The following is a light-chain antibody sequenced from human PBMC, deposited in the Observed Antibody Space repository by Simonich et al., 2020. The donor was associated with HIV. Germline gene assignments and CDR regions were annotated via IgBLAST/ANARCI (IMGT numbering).Light chain of an antibody. CDR1: QSISRY. V-gene: IGKV1-39*01. Sequence: DIQMTQSPSSLSASVGDRVTITCRASQSISRYLHWYQQKPGKAPKLLIYAASSLQSGVPSRFSCSGSGTDFTLTISSLQPEDFATYYCQQSYSTTFGGGTKVEIK. CDR3: QQSYSTT. CDR2: AAS. J-gene: IGKJ4*01.